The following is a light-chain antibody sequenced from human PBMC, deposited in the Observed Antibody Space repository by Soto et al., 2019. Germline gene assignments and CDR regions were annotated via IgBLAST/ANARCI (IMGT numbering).Light chain of an antibody. CDR1: QSVTNNY. CDR3: QQYGSSTLT. CDR2: DAS. Sequence: EIVLTQSPGTLSLSPGEGATLSCRASQSVTNNYLAWYQQKPGQAPRLLIYDASSRASGIPDRFSGSASGTDFTLTIRRLEPEDFAVYYCQQYGSSTLTFGRGTKVDIK. J-gene: IGKJ4*01. V-gene: IGKV3-20*01.